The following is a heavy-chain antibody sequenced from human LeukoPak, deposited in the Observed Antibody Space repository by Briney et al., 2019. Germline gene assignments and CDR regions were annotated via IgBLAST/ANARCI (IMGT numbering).Heavy chain of an antibody. Sequence: SVKVSCKASGGTFSSYVISWVRQAPGQGLEWMGGIIPIFGTANYAQKFQGRVTITADESTSTAYMELSSLRSEDTAVYCCARGSPMTSSGYYNHWGQGTLVTVSS. CDR1: GGTFSSYV. CDR3: ARGSPMTSSGYYNH. CDR2: IIPIFGTA. D-gene: IGHD3-22*01. V-gene: IGHV1-69*13. J-gene: IGHJ4*02.